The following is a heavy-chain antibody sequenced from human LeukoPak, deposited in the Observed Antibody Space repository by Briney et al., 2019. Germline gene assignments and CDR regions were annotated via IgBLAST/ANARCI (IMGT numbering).Heavy chain of an antibody. CDR2: ISYDGSNK. D-gene: IGHD3-22*01. V-gene: IGHV3-30-3*01. J-gene: IGHJ4*02. CDR1: GFTFSSYA. CDR3: ARDGDSSGYYSSSGSFIDY. Sequence: GGSLRLSCAASGFTFSSYAMHWVRQAPGKGLEWVAVISYDGSNKYYADSVKGRFTISRDNSKNTLYLQMNSLRAEDTAVYYCARDGDSSGYYSSSGSFIDYWGQGTLATVSS.